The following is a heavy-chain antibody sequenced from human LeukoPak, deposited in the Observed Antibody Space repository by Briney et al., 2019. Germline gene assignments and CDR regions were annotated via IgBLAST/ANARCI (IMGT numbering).Heavy chain of an antibody. J-gene: IGHJ4*02. V-gene: IGHV3-9*01. CDR2: ISWNSGSI. D-gene: IGHD3-22*01. Sequence: GRSLRLSCAASGFTFDDYAMHWVRQAPGKGLEWVSGISWNSGSIGYADSVKGRFTISRGNAKNSLYLQMNSLRAEDTALYYCAKAATLTSGSRFDYWGQGTLVTVSS. CDR1: GFTFDDYA. CDR3: AKAATLTSGSRFDY.